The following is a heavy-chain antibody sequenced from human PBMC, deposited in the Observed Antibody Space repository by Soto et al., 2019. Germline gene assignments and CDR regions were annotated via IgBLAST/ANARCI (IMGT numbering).Heavy chain of an antibody. CDR3: ASYLGAPDDGR. CDR2: ITPIFGTA. D-gene: IGHD1-26*01. V-gene: IGHV1-69*01. CDR1: GGTLSSYA. J-gene: IGHJ4*02. Sequence: GQLVQPGAEGRKPGSWGRVSCKASGGTLSSYAISWVRQPPGQGLEWMGGITPIFGTANYAQKFQGRVTITADESTSTAYMELSSLRSEDTAVYYCASYLGAPDDGRWGQGTLVTVSS.